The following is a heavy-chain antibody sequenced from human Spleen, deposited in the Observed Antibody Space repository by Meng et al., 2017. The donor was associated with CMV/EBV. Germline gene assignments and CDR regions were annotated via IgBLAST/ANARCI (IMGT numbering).Heavy chain of an antibody. CDR2: IYSGGST. J-gene: IGHJ4*02. V-gene: IGHV3-53*01. CDR1: GFTVSSNY. D-gene: IGHD3-22*01. Sequence: GESLKISCAASGFTVSSNYMSWVRQAPGKGLECVSVIYSGGSTYYADSVKGRFSISRDNAKNSLYLQMNSLRADDTAVYYCARDSADSNGYHWAYFAYWGQGTVVTVSS. CDR3: ARDSADSNGYHWAYFAY.